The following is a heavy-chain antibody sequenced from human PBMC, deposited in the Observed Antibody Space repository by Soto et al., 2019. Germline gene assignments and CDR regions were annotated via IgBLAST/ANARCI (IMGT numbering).Heavy chain of an antibody. Sequence: ASVKVSCKVSGYSLSALSIHWVRQAPGKGLEWMGGFDPEEGETTYAQKVQGRVTMTEDTSTDTAYMDLRSLRSEDTAAYYCATDRGDAFDIWGQGTMVTVS. CDR2: FDPEEGET. CDR1: GYSLSALS. CDR3: ATDRGDAFDI. D-gene: IGHD3-10*01. J-gene: IGHJ3*02. V-gene: IGHV1-24*01.